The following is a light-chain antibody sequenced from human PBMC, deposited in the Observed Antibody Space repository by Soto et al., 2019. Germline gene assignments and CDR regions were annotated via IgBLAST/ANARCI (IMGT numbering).Light chain of an antibody. CDR1: SGHSNYA. CDR3: QTGGTGFQV. Sequence: QSVLSQSSSASASLGASVKLTCTLSSGHSNYAVAWHQQQPDKGPRFLMRVRSDGSHTKGDGIPDRFAGSRSGAEHYLTISSLQSEDEDDYYCQTGGTGFQVFGVGTQLTVL. V-gene: IGLV4-69*01. J-gene: IGLJ7*01. CDR2: VRSDGSH.